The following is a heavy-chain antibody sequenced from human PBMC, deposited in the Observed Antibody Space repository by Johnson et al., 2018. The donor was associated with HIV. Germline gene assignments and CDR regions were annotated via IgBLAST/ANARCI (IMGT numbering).Heavy chain of an antibody. CDR3: AKRHGPIVGATHDAFDI. CDR1: GFTFDDHG. J-gene: IGHJ3*02. V-gene: IGHV3-23*04. D-gene: IGHD1-26*01. CDR2: ISGSGGST. Sequence: VTLVESGGGLVQPGGSLRLSCAASGFTFDDHGMNWVRQPPGKGLEWVSTISGSGGSTYYADSVKGRFTISRDNSKNTLYRQMNSLRAEDTAVYYCAKRHGPIVGATHDAFDIWGQGTMVTVSS.